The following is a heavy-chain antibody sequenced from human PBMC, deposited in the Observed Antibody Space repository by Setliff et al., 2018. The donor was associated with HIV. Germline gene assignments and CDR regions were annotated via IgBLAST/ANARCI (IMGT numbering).Heavy chain of an antibody. J-gene: IGHJ4*02. V-gene: IGHV4-61*09. Sequence: SETLSLTCTVSGGSIRSGAYYWNWIRQSAGKGLEWIGHFYGTASTNYSPSLKSRLTISVDTWENEVSLKLSSVTAADTAIYYCARVRLYNTALDYWGQGTLVTVSS. CDR2: FYGTAST. CDR3: ARVRLYNTALDY. D-gene: IGHD3-3*01. CDR1: GGSIRSGAYY.